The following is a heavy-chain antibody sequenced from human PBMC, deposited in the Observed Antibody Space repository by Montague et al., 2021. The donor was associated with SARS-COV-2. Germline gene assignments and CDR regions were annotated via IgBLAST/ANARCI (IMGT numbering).Heavy chain of an antibody. Sequence: SLRLSCAASGFTFSSYSMNWVRQAPGKGLEWVSSISSSSSYIYYADSVKGRFTISRDNAKNSLYLQMNSLRAEDTAVYYCVRDRGSWYFDHWGQGTLVTVPS. CDR1: GFTFSSYS. J-gene: IGHJ4*02. V-gene: IGHV3-21*01. CDR2: ISSSSSYI. CDR3: VRDRGSWYFDH. D-gene: IGHD6-13*01.